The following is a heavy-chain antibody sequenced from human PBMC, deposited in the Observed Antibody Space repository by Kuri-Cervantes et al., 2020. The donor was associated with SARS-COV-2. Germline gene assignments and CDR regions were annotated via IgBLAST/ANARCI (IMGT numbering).Heavy chain of an antibody. J-gene: IGHJ3*02. CDR3: ANVLRYFDPTDAFDI. D-gene: IGHD3-9*01. V-gene: IGHV3-30-3*01. CDR1: GFTFSSYA. CDR2: ISYDGNNK. Sequence: GGSLRLSCAASGFTFSSYAMHWVRQAPGKGLEWVTVISYDGNNKYYADSVKGRFTISRDNSKNTLYLQMNSLRAEDRALYYCANVLRYFDPTDAFDIWGQGTMVTVSS.